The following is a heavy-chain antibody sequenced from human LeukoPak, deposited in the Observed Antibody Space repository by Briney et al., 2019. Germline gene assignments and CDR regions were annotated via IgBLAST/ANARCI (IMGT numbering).Heavy chain of an antibody. CDR3: ARDDSGYDYLFGY. CDR1: GFTFSSHA. Sequence: GGSLRLSCAASGFTFSSHAMHWVRQAPGKGLEWVAVISYDGSNKYYADSVKGRFTISRDNSKNTLYLQMNSLRAEDTAVYYCARDDSGYDYLFGYWGQGTLVTVSS. J-gene: IGHJ4*02. CDR2: ISYDGSNK. V-gene: IGHV3-30-3*01. D-gene: IGHD5-12*01.